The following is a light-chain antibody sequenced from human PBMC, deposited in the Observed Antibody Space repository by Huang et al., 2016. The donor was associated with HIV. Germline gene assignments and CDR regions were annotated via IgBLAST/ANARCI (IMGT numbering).Light chain of an antibody. CDR2: WAS. V-gene: IGKV4-1*01. Sequence: DIVMTQSTDSLAVSLGERATINCKSSQSVLSRHSNKTYLAWYQQRPGQSPTLLIYWASTRQSGVPDRFSGSGSGTHFTLTISSLQAEDVAFYYCQQYFISPPTFGQGTKLEI. CDR1: QSVLSRHSNKTY. CDR3: QQYFISPPT. J-gene: IGKJ2*01.